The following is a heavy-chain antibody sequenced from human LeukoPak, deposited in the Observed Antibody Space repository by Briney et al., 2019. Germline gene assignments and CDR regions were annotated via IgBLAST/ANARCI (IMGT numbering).Heavy chain of an antibody. CDR2: IYPRGST. CDR3: ARFSPRAMGNYLDF. Sequence: SQTLSLTCAVSGGSISSGSYSWSWIRQPPGKGLEWIGYIYPRGSTYYNPSLKSRVILSLDKSANQFSLNLSSVTAADTAVYYCARFSPRAMGNYLDFWGQGTLVTVSS. V-gene: IGHV4-30-2*01. J-gene: IGHJ4*02. CDR1: GGSISSGSYS. D-gene: IGHD7-27*01.